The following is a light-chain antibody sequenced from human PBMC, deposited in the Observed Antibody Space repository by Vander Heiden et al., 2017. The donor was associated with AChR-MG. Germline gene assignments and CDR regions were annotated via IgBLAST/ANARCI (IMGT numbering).Light chain of an antibody. Sequence: IQLTQSPSSLSASVRDRVSITCRASQGISNHLAWYQQKRGKAPKLLIYGASTLQSGVPSRFSGSGSGTDFTLTISRLQPDDFAVYYCQQLYGYPRTFGQGTKVEIK. V-gene: IGKV1-9*01. CDR1: QGISNH. CDR3: QQLYGYPRT. J-gene: IGKJ1*01. CDR2: GAS.